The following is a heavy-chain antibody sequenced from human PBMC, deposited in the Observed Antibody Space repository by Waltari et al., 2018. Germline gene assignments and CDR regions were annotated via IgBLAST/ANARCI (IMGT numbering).Heavy chain of an antibody. CDR3: AREETVTTAAADY. CDR2: ISGYSGNT. V-gene: IGHV1-18*03. J-gene: IGHJ4*02. D-gene: IGHD4-17*01. Sequence: QVQLVQSGAEVEKPGASVKVSCKASGYTFGSYGISWVRQAPGQGLEWMGWISGYSGNTNYAQKFQGRVTMTIDTSKNQFSLQLNSVTPEDMAVYYCAREETVTTAAADYWGQGTLVTVSS. CDR1: GYTFGSYG.